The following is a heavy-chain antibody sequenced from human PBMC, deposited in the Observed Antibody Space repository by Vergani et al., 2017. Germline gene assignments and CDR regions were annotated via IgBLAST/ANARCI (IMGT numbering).Heavy chain of an antibody. Sequence: QVQLVQSGSELKKPGASVKVSCKASGYTFTSYAMNWVRQAPGQGLEWMGWINTNTGNPTYAQGFTGRFVFSLDTSVSTAYLQISSLKAEDTAVYYCARDPDSAVPYYYDSSGYYFAFWGQGTLVTVSS. V-gene: IGHV7-4-1*02. J-gene: IGHJ4*02. CDR1: GYTFTSYA. CDR3: ARDPDSAVPYYYDSSGYYFAF. CDR2: INTNTGNP. D-gene: IGHD3-22*01.